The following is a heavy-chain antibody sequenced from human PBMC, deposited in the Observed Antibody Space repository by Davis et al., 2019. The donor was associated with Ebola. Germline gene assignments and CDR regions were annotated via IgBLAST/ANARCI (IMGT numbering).Heavy chain of an antibody. CDR3: ARHFEGYCSGGSCYTPYYYYYGMDV. CDR2: INHSGST. V-gene: IGHV4-34*01. Sequence: SETLSLPCAVYGGSFSGYYWSWIRQPPGKGLEWIGEINHSGSTNYNPSLKSRVTISVDTSKNQFSLKLSSVTAADTAVYYCARHFEGYCSGGSCYTPYYYYYGMDVWGQGTTVTVSS. D-gene: IGHD2-15*01. CDR1: GGSFSGYY. J-gene: IGHJ6*02.